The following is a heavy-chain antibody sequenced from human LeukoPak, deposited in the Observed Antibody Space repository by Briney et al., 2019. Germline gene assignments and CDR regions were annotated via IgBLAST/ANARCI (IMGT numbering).Heavy chain of an antibody. D-gene: IGHD6-19*01. CDR2: SYSAGAT. J-gene: IGHJ4*02. CDR3: ARGLVRSRIDY. V-gene: IGHV3-53*01. Sequence: GGSLRLSCAASGFTVSSNLMTWVRQSPGRGLEWLSSSYSAGATYYADSVKGRFTISRDNSKNTLYLQMNSLRAEDTAVYYCARGLVRSRIDYWGQGTLVTVSS. CDR1: GFTVSSNL.